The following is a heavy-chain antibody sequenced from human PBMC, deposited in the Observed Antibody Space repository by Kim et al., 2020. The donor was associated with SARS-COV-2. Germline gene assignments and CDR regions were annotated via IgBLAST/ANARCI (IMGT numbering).Heavy chain of an antibody. D-gene: IGHD3-10*01. CDR3: ARQFDYFGSGSYSDY. Sequence: SETLSLTCTVSVGSINTAGYYWSWIRHLPEKGLEWIGYISYSGSAYYNPSLKSRVTISIDTSTNQFSLKLSSVTAADTAVYFCARQFDYFGSGSYSDYWGQGTLVTVAS. J-gene: IGHJ4*02. CDR2: ISYSGSA. V-gene: IGHV4-31*03. CDR1: VGSINTAGYY.